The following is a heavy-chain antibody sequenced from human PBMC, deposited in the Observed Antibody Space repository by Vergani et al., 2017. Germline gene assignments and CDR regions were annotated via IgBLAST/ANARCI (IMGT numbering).Heavy chain of an antibody. CDR1: GGSISSGSYY. J-gene: IGHJ5*02. CDR3: ARTEVRGAGS. CDR2: INHSGST. D-gene: IGHD3-10*01. Sequence: QVQLQESGPGLVKPSQTLSLTCTVSGGSISSGSYYWSWIRQPPGKGLEWIGEINHSGSTNYNPSLKSRVTISVDTSKNQFSLKLSSVTAADTAVYYCARTEVRGAGSWGQGTLVTVSS. V-gene: IGHV4-39*07.